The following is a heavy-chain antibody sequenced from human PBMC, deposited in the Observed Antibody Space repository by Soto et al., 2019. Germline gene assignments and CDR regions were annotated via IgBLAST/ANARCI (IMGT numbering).Heavy chain of an antibody. CDR1: GFSFSIYA. J-gene: IGHJ4*02. CDR2: ISGGGGST. D-gene: IGHD3-22*01. V-gene: IGHV3-23*01. CDR3: AKDPTSYDSSAQFAS. Sequence: EVQLLESGGRLVQPGGSLRRSCAASGFSFSIYAMNWVRQAPGKGLEWVSGISGGGGSTYHADSVKGRFTISRDNSKNTLYLQMNSLRAEDTAVYYCAKDPTSYDSSAQFASWGQGTLVTVSS.